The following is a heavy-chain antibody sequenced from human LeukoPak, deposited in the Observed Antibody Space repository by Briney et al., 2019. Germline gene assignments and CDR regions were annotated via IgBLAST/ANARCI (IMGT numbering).Heavy chain of an antibody. CDR1: GYTFTGYY. CDR2: INPNSGGT. J-gene: IGHJ4*02. CDR3: ARAEVLWFGELYDY. Sequence: ASVTVSCKASGYTFTGYYMHWVRQAPGQGLEWMGWINPNSGGTNYAQKFQGRVTMTRDTSISTAYMELSRLRSDDTAVYYCARAEVLWFGELYDYWGQGTLVTVSS. D-gene: IGHD3-10*01. V-gene: IGHV1-2*02.